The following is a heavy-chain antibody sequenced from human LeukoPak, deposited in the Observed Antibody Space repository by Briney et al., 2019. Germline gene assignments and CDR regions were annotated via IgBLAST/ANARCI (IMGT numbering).Heavy chain of an antibody. CDR3: ARDLSPHLYYYGSGSYYYYGMDV. V-gene: IGHV1-69*04. CDR1: GGTFSSYA. CDR2: IIPILGIA. Sequence: ASVKVSCKASGGTFSSYAIIWVRQAPGQGLEWMGRIIPILGIANYAQRFQGRVTITADKSTSTAYMELSSLRSEDTAVYYCARDLSPHLYYYGSGSYYYYGMDVWGQGTTVTVSS. J-gene: IGHJ6*02. D-gene: IGHD3-10*01.